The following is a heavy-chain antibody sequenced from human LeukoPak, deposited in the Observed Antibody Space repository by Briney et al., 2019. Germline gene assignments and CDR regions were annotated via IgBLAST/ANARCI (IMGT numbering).Heavy chain of an antibody. CDR3: AKDGGYGSASYNWLDP. V-gene: IGHV3-30*18. Sequence: PGRSLRLSCAASGFTFSSYVMHWVRQAPGKGLQGVAVISYDGSNKYYADSVKGRFTISRDNSKNTLYLQMNSLRAEDTAVYYCAKDGGYGSASYNWLDPWGQGTLVTVSS. CDR1: GFTFSSYV. J-gene: IGHJ5*02. CDR2: ISYDGSNK. D-gene: IGHD3-10*01.